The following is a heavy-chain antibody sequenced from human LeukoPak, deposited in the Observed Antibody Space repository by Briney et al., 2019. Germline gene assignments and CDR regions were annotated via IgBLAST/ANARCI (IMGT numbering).Heavy chain of an antibody. D-gene: IGHD2-15*01. J-gene: IGHJ4*02. CDR2: INWNGGST. CDR3: ARSNGYCSGGSCYHFDY. Sequence: GGSLRLSCAASGFTFDDYGMSWVRQAPGKGLEWVSGINWNGGSTGYADSVKGRSTISRDNAKNSLYLQMNSLRAEDTALYYCARSNGYCSGGSCYHFDYWGQGTLVTVSS. V-gene: IGHV3-20*04. CDR1: GFTFDDYG.